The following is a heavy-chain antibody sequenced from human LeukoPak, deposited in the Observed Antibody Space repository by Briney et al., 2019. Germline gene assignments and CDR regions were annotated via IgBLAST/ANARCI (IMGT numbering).Heavy chain of an antibody. J-gene: IGHJ3*02. CDR3: ARDSGRAVAGDAFDI. V-gene: IGHV1-2*04. Sequence: GASVKVSCKASGCTFTGYYMHWVRQAPGQGLEWMGWINPNSGGTNYAQKFQGWVTMTRDTSISTAYMELSRLRSDDTAVYYCARDSGRAVAGDAFDIWGQGTMVTVSS. CDR1: GCTFTGYY. D-gene: IGHD6-19*01. CDR2: INPNSGGT.